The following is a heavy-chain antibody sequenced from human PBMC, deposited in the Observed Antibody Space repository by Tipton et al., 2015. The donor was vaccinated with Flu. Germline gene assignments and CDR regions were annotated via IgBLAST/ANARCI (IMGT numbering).Heavy chain of an antibody. V-gene: IGHV4-59*01. CDR1: GGSISGYY. CDR3: AGSPGYCFDY. CDR2: IYYSGSI. J-gene: IGHJ4*02. Sequence: TLSLTCTVSGGSISGYYWSWIRQPPGKGLEWIAYIYYSGSINYNPSLKSRVTISVDMSKNHFSLKLNSVTAADTAVYYCAGSPGYCFDYWGQGTLVTVSS.